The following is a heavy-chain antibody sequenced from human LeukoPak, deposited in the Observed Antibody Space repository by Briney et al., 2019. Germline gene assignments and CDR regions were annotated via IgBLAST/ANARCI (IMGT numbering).Heavy chain of an antibody. J-gene: IGHJ4*02. CDR2: VFPGGST. D-gene: IGHD3-9*01. CDR3: ARQGCDVLTGYVLDY. V-gene: IGHV4-4*09. Sequence: SETLSLTCPVSGGPISHYYWSWVRQPAGKGLEWIGYVFPGGSTNYKSTLRSRVTMSADTSNNQVSLKLRSVTAADAAVYYCARQGCDVLTGYVLDYWGQGILVTVSS. CDR1: GGPISHYY.